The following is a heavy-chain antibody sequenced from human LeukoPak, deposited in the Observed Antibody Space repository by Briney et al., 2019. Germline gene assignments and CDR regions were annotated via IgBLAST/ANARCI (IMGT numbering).Heavy chain of an antibody. D-gene: IGHD5-24*01. CDR2: IYYSGST. CDR1: GGSISSYY. Sequence: SETLSLTCTVSGGSISSYYWSWIRQPPGKGLEWIGYIYYSGSTNYNPSLKSRVTISEDTSKNQFSLKLSSVTAADTAVYYCARTRDGYNSLGYWGQGTLVTVSS. V-gene: IGHV4-59*12. CDR3: ARTRDGYNSLGY. J-gene: IGHJ4*02.